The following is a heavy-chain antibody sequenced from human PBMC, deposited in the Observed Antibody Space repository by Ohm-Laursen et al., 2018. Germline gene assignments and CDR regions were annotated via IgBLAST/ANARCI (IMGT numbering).Heavy chain of an antibody. CDR1: GYTFSDYG. J-gene: IGHJ4*02. V-gene: IGHV1-18*01. CDR3: ARDGSMITVTLDY. CDR2: ISAYSGNT. D-gene: IGHD4-17*01. Sequence: SSVKVSCKASGYTFSDYGISWVRQAPGQGLEWLGWISAYSGNTKYAQSLQGRVTMTTDASTSTAYLELRSLTSDDTAMYYCARDGSMITVTLDYWGQGTLVSVSS.